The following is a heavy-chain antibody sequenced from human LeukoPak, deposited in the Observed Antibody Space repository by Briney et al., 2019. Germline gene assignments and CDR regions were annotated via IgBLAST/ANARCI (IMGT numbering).Heavy chain of an antibody. CDR3: ARDYASDY. CDR1: GFTFSIYE. CDR2: ISRSGDTI. V-gene: IGHV3-48*03. J-gene: IGHJ4*02. D-gene: IGHD3-10*01. Sequence: PGGSLRLSCAASGFTFSIYEMNWVRQAPGKGLEWVSYISRSGDTIYFADSVKGRFTISRDNAKNSLYLQMSSLRAEDTAVYYCARDYASDYWGQGTLVTVSS.